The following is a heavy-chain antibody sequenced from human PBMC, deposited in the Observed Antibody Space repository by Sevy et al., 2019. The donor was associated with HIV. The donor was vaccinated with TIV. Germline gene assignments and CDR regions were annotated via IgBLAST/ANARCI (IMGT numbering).Heavy chain of an antibody. D-gene: IGHD3-3*01. CDR3: ARGRMDFWSGYYDF. CDR1: GGSFSGYY. V-gene: IGHV4-34*01. Sequence: SETLSLTCAVYGGSFSGYYWTWIRQFPGQELQWIGEINSDRQTKKNPSLSSGVTISVDSSKNQFSLKLMSVTAADTAVYYCARGRMDFWSGYYDFWGRGTLVTVSS. J-gene: IGHJ4*02. CDR2: INSDRQT.